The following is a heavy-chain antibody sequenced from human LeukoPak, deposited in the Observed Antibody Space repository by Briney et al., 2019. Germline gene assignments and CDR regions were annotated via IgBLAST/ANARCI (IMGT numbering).Heavy chain of an antibody. Sequence: GGSLRLSRAASGFTFSSYGMRWVRQAPGKGLEWVSAISGSGGSTYYADSVKGRFTISRDNSKNTLYLQMHSLRAEDTAVYYCAKGAAVAGNYYYYYMDVWGKGATVTVSS. J-gene: IGHJ6*03. CDR3: AKGAAVAGNYYYYYMDV. D-gene: IGHD6-19*01. CDR2: ISGSGGST. V-gene: IGHV3-23*01. CDR1: GFTFSSYG.